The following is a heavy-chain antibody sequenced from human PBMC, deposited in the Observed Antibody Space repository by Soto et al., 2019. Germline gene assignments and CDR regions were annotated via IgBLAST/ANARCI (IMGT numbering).Heavy chain of an antibody. Sequence: PSETLSLTCTVSGGSISSGDYYWSWIRQPPGKGLEWIGYIYYSGSTYYNPSLKSRVTISVDTSKNQFSLKLSSVTAADTAVYYCARDFPGFGDPVDVWGQGTTVTAP. CDR2: IYYSGST. J-gene: IGHJ6*02. V-gene: IGHV4-30-4*02. CDR1: GGSISSGDYY. CDR3: ARDFPGFGDPVDV. D-gene: IGHD3-10*01.